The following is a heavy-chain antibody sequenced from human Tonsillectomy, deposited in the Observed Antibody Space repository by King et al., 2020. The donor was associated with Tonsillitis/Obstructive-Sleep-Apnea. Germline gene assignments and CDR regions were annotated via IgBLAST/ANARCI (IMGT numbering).Heavy chain of an antibody. Sequence: VQLVESGGGLVKPGGSLRLSCAASGFTFSNARMSWVRQAPGKGLEWVGRIKSKTDGGTTDYAAPVKGRFTISRDDSKNTLYLQMNSLKTEDTAVYYCTTDRGGDYDLWDYYYYMDVWGKGTTVTVSS. CDR1: GFTFSNAR. CDR2: IKSKTDGGTT. CDR3: TTDRGGDYDLWDYYYYMDV. V-gene: IGHV3-15*01. D-gene: IGHD4-17*01. J-gene: IGHJ6*03.